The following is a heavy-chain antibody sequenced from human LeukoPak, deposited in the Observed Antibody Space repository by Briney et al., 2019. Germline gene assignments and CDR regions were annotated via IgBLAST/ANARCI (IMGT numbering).Heavy chain of an antibody. D-gene: IGHD3-10*01. CDR2: ISSTSTYI. J-gene: IGHJ4*02. CDR3: ARGGFGELY. CDR1: GFTFSSYS. V-gene: IGHV3-21*01. Sequence: GGSLRLSCTASGFTFSSYSMNWVRQAPGKGLEWVSSISSTSTYIYYADSVKGRFTISRDNAKNSLYLQVNSLRAEDTAVYYCARGGFGELYWGQGTLVTVSS.